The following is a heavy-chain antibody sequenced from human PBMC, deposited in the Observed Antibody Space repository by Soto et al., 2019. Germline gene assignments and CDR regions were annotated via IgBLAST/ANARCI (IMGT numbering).Heavy chain of an antibody. V-gene: IGHV3-30*18. D-gene: IGHD5-18*01. Sequence: PGGSLRLSCAASGFTFSSYGMHWVRQAPGKGLEWVAVISYDGSNKYYADSVKGRFTISRDNSKNTLHLQMNSLRAEDTAVYYCAKDVQLWSWAYGMDVWGQGTTVTVSS. CDR1: GFTFSSYG. CDR3: AKDVQLWSWAYGMDV. J-gene: IGHJ6*02. CDR2: ISYDGSNK.